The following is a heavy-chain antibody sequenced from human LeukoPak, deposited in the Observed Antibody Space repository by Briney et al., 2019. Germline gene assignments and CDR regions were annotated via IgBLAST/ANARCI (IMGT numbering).Heavy chain of an antibody. CDR2: IIPIFGTA. Sequence: SVKVSCKASGGTFSSYAISWVRQAPGQGLDWMGGIIPIFGTANYAQKFQGRVTITTDESTSTAYMGLSSLRSEDTAVYYCATSSGSNYGGTSYFDYWGQGTLVTVSS. CDR1: GGTFSSYA. J-gene: IGHJ4*02. V-gene: IGHV1-69*05. D-gene: IGHD4-23*01. CDR3: ATSSGSNYGGTSYFDY.